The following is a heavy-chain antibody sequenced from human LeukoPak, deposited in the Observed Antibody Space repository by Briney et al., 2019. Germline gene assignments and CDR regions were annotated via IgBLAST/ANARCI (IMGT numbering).Heavy chain of an antibody. D-gene: IGHD6-19*01. CDR1: GFIFSSYT. CDR2: ISTDGGRT. CDR3: AKEAVVGSYFDY. J-gene: IGHJ4*02. Sequence: GGSQRLSCAASGFIFSSYTMSWVRQAPGKGLEWVSAISTDGGRTIYADSVKGRFTISRDNSKNTLYLQMNSLRAEDTAVYYCAKEAVVGSYFDYWGQGTLVTVSS. V-gene: IGHV3-23*01.